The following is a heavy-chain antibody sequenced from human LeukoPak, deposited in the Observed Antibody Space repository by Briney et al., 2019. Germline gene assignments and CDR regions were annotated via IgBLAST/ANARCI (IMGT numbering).Heavy chain of an antibody. J-gene: IGHJ5*02. V-gene: IGHV3-33*01. CDR1: GFIFSNYG. CDR2: IWYDGSNQ. CDR3: ARDVDTSGHFSRFDP. Sequence: PGGSLRLSCAASGFIFSNYGMHWVRQAPGKGLEWVAVIWYDGSNQEYADSVRGRFTISRDSSKNTVYLQMNSLRDDDTAVYYCARDVDTSGHFSRFDPWGQGTLVTVSS. D-gene: IGHD3-22*01.